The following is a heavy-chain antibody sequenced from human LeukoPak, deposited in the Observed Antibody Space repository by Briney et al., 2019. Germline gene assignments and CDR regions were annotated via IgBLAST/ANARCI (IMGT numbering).Heavy chain of an antibody. CDR1: GYSFTNYW. Sequence: GESLKISCKGSGYSFTNYWIGWVRQMPGKGLEWMGIIYPDDSDTRYNPSFQGQVTISADRSTNPAYLEWSSLKASDTAMYFCATHRTPDWYGARDAFDFWGQGTMVTVSS. J-gene: IGHJ3*01. D-gene: IGHD3-10*01. V-gene: IGHV5-51*01. CDR3: ATHRTPDWYGARDAFDF. CDR2: IYPDDSDT.